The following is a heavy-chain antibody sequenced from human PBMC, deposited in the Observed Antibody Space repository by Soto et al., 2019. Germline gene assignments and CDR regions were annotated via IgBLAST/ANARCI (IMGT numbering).Heavy chain of an antibody. J-gene: IGHJ4*02. Sequence: PGGSLRLACAASGFTFSSYAMTRVRQAPGKGLEWVSAISGSGGSTYYADSVKGRFTISRDNSKNTLYLQMNSLRAEDTAVYYCVKSLWSPRTSLIDDWGQRSLDTGSS. CDR1: GFTFSSYA. V-gene: IGHV3-23*01. CDR3: VKSLWSPRTSLIDD. CDR2: ISGSGGST. D-gene: IGHD5-18*01.